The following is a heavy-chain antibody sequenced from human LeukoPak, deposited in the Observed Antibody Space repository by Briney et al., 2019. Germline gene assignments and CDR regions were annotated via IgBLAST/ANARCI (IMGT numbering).Heavy chain of an antibody. D-gene: IGHD3-10*01. CDR3: AREAYMVRGVKNSVGMDV. CDR1: GGSISSSSYY. CDR2: IYYSGST. V-gene: IGHV4-39*07. J-gene: IGHJ6*02. Sequence: PSETLSLTCTVSGGSISSSSYYWGWIRQPPGKGLEWIGGIYYSGSTYYNPSLKSRVTISVDTSKNQFSLKLSSVTAADTAVYYCAREAYMVRGVKNSVGMDVWGQGTTVTVSS.